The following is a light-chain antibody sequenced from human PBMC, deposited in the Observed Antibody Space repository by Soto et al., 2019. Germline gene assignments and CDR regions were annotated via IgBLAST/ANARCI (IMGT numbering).Light chain of an antibody. Sequence: EIVLTQSPGSLSLSPGEGSTLSCRASETIKKNYLAWYQQQPGQAPRLLIYAASRRATGIPDRFSGGGSGTDFTLTSSRLEPEDIAVFYCQQYAESPITFGQGRRLEIK. J-gene: IGKJ5*01. CDR1: ETIKKNY. CDR3: QQYAESPIT. CDR2: AAS. V-gene: IGKV3-20*01.